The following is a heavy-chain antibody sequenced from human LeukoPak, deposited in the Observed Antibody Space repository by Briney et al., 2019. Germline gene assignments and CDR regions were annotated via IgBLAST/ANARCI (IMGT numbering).Heavy chain of an antibody. CDR3: ARAESPFQWLGAFEAHFDY. J-gene: IGHJ4*02. D-gene: IGHD3-22*01. V-gene: IGHV7-4-1*02. Sequence: ASVKVSCKASGYTFTSYAMNWVRQAPGQGLEWMGWINTNTGNPTYAQGFTGRFVFSLDTSVSTAYLQISSLKAEDTAVYYCARAESPFQWLGAFEAHFDYWGQGTLVTVSS. CDR1: GYTFTSYA. CDR2: INTNTGNP.